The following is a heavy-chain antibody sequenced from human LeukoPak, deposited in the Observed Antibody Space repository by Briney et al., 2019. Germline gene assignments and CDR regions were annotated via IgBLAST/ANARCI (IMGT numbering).Heavy chain of an antibody. CDR2: IKQDGSEK. J-gene: IGHJ5*02. CDR1: GFTFSSHW. D-gene: IGHD2-2*01. CDR3: ARENSHQLPYTLDL. V-gene: IGHV3-7*01. Sequence: LSGGSLRLSCAGSGFTFSSHWMTWVRQAPGKGLEWVANIKQDGSEKYSVDSVKGRFTISRDNAKNSLYLQMNSLRPEDTAVYYCARENSHQLPYTLDLWGQGTLVTVSS.